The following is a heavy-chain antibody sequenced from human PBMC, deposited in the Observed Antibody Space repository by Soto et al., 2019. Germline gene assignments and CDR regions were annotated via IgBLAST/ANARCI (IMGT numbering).Heavy chain of an antibody. D-gene: IGHD6-13*01. CDR1: GGTFSSYA. V-gene: IGHV1-69*13. CDR2: IIPIFGTA. CDR3: ARDRGGYSSSSNYHGMDV. Sequence: PGASVKVSCKASGGTFSSYAISWVRQAPGQGLEWMGGIIPIFGTANSAQKFQGRVTITADESTSTAYMELSSLRSEDTAVYYCARDRGGYSSSSNYHGMDVWGQGTTVTVSS. J-gene: IGHJ6*02.